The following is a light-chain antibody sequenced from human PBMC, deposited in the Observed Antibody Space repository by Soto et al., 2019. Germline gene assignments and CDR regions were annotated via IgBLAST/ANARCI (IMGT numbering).Light chain of an antibody. CDR3: CSYAGSSTYVV. CDR1: SSDVGSYNL. J-gene: IGLJ2*01. V-gene: IGLV2-23*01. CDR2: EGS. Sequence: QSALTQPASVSGSPGQSITISCTGTSSDVGSYNLVSWYQQHPGKAPKLMIYEGSKRPSGVSNRFSGSKSGNTASLTISGLQAEDEAYYYCCSYAGSSTYVVFGGGTKRTVL.